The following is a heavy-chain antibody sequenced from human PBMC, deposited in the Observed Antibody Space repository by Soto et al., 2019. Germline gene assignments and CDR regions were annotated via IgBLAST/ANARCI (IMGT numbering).Heavy chain of an antibody. CDR1: GFTFSHAW. D-gene: IGHD3-16*01. CDR3: TTVYGASYGQLDH. J-gene: IGHJ4*02. V-gene: IGHV3-15*02. Sequence: EVQLEESGGALVKPGGSLTLSCAASGFTFSHAWLGWVRQAPGKGLEWVGRIKMKSEGETTDYGAPVKGRFIISRDDSNNTVDLQMNTLKTEDTAVYYGTTVYGASYGQLDHWGQGTLVTVSS. CDR2: IKMKSEGETT.